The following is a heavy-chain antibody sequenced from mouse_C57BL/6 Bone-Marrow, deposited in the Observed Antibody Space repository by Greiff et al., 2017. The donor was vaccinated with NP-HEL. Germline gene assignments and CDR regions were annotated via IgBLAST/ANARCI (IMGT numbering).Heavy chain of an antibody. CDR1: GYTFTDYY. Sequence: VQLQQSGPELVKPGASVKISCKASGYTFTDYYMNWVKQSHGKSLEWIGDINPNNGGTSYNQKFKGKATLTVDKSSSTAYMELRSLTSEDSAVYYCARDDYDGGYAMDYWGQGTSVTVSS. J-gene: IGHJ4*01. D-gene: IGHD2-4*01. CDR3: ARDDYDGGYAMDY. V-gene: IGHV1-26*01. CDR2: INPNNGGT.